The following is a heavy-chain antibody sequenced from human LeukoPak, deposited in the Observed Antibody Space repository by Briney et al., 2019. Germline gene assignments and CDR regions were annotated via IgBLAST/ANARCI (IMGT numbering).Heavy chain of an antibody. J-gene: IGHJ6*02. CDR1: GYTFTSYY. V-gene: IGHV1-46*01. CDR3: ASTVIAGGYGMDV. CDR2: INPSGGST. Sequence: ASVKVSCKASGYTFTSYYMHWVRQAPGQGLEWMGIINPSGGSTSYAQKFQGRVTITRDTSASTAYMELSSLRSEDTAVYYCASTVIAGGYGMDVWGQGTTVTVSS. D-gene: IGHD4-17*01.